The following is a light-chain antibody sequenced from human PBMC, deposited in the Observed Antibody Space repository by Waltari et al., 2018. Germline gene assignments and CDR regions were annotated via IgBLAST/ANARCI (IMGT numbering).Light chain of an antibody. CDR2: EVS. V-gene: IGLV2-8*01. Sequence: QSALTQPPSASGSPGQSVTISCTGTSSDVGGYNYVSWYQQHPGKAPKLMIYEVSKRPSGVPDRFSGSKSGNTASLTVSGLQAEDEADYYCSSYAGRNNLVCGGGTKLTVL. J-gene: IGLJ2*01. CDR3: SSYAGRNNLV. CDR1: SSDVGGYNY.